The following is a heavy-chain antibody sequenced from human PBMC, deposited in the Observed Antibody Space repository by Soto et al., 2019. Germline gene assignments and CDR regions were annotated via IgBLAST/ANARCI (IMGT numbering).Heavy chain of an antibody. Sequence: GESLKISCMGSGYSFNTYWIGWVRQMPGKGLEWMGIIYPGDFDTRYSPSFQGHGTMSVDKSINTAYLQWSSLETSGTAMYFCARQIYDSDTGPNFQYYFDSWGQGTPVTVSS. CDR1: GYSFNTYW. V-gene: IGHV5-51*01. CDR2: IYPGDFDT. D-gene: IGHD3-22*01. J-gene: IGHJ4*02. CDR3: ARQIYDSDTGPNFQYYFDS.